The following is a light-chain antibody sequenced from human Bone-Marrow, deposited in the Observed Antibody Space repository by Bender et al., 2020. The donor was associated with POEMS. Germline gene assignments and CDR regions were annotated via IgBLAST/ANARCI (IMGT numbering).Light chain of an antibody. Sequence: SYVLTQPPSVSVAPGQTARITCGGDNIGTKGVHWYQQKPAQAPVLVVYDDIHRPSGIPERFSGSNSGNTASLTINRVETGDEAAYYCQVWDSYSDHVVFGGGTKLTVL. V-gene: IGLV3-21*02. CDR2: DDI. CDR3: QVWDSYSDHVV. J-gene: IGLJ3*02. CDR1: NIGTKG.